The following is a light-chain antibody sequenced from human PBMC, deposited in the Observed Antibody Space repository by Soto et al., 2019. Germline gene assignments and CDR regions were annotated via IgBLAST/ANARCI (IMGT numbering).Light chain of an antibody. Sequence: QSVLTQPASVSRSPGQSITISCTGNSSDVGGYNYVSWYQSHPGEAPKLIIYHFRNRPSGVSERFSGSKSGNTASLTISGLQADDEADYYCSSYTSSISYVFGTGTRATVL. V-gene: IGLV2-14*03. J-gene: IGLJ1*01. CDR3: SSYTSSISYV. CDR2: HFR. CDR1: SSDVGGYNY.